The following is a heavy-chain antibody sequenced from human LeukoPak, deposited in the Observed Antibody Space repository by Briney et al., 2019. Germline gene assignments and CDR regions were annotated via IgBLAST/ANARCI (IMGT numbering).Heavy chain of an antibody. CDR2: FDPEDGET. CDR1: GYTLTELS. J-gene: IGHJ4*02. Sequence: ASVKVSCKVSGYTLTELSMHWVRQAPGKGLEWIGGFDPEDGETIYAQKFQGRVTMTEDTSTDTAYTELSSLRSEDTAVYYCATAQPEWELLGYWGQGTLVTVSS. CDR3: ATAQPEWELLGY. V-gene: IGHV1-24*01. D-gene: IGHD1-26*01.